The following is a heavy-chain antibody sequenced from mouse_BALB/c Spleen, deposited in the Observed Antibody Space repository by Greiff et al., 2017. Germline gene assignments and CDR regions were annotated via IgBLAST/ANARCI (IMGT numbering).Heavy chain of an antibody. CDR2: ISSGGST. Sequence: EVKLQESGGGLVKPGGSLKLSCAASGFTFSSYAMSWVRQTPEKRLEWVASISSGGSTYYPDSVKGRFTISRDNARNILYLQMSSLRSEDTAMYYCARGGNPYAMDYWGQGTSGTVSS. J-gene: IGHJ4*01. CDR1: GFTFSSYA. D-gene: IGHD2-1*01. CDR3: ARGGNPYAMDY. V-gene: IGHV5-6-5*01.